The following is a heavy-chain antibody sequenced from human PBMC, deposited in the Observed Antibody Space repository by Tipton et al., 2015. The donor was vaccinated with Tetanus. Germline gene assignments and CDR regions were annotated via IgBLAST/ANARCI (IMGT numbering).Heavy chain of an antibody. J-gene: IGHJ6*03. CDR1: VGSISSGDYY. CDR3: ARVGYYYYYMDV. Sequence: TLYLTCTVSVGSISSGDYYWSWVRQSPGEGLQWIGHIYKSGNTYYKPSLKSRVAISIDASKNQFTLKLNSMTAADTAVYYCARVGYYYYYMDVWGKGTTVTVSS. D-gene: IGHD3-22*01. CDR2: IYKSGNT. V-gene: IGHV4-30-4*01.